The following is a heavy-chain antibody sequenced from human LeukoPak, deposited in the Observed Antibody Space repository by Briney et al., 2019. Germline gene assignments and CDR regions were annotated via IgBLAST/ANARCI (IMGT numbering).Heavy chain of an antibody. CDR1: GGSISRSLYY. V-gene: IGHV4-39*01. Sequence: SETLSLTCTVSGGSISRSLYYWGWIRQPPGKGLEWIGSINYSGTTYYNPSLKSRVTISVDTSKNQVSLKVSSVTAADTAVYYCARTGSQRITMTTADYWGQGTLVTVSS. D-gene: IGHD3-3*01. CDR2: INYSGTT. CDR3: ARTGSQRITMTTADY. J-gene: IGHJ4*02.